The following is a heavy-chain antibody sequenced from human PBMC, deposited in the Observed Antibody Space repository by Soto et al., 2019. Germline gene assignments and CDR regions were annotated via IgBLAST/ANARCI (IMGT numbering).Heavy chain of an antibody. CDR3: ARADYGSGSSNYYYYYMDV. J-gene: IGHJ6*03. D-gene: IGHD3-10*01. CDR2: IYYSGST. V-gene: IGHV4-31*03. Sequence: QVQLQESGPGLVKPSQTLSLTCTVSGGSISSGGYYWSWIRQHPGKGLEWIGYIYYSGSTCYNPSLKSRVTISVDTSKNQFSLKLSSVTAADTAVYYCARADYGSGSSNYYYYYMDVWGKGTTVTVSS. CDR1: GGSISSGGYY.